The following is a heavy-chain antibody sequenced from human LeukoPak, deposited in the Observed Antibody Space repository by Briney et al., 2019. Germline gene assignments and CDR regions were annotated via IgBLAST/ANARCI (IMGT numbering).Heavy chain of an antibody. CDR1: GLTFSSYG. J-gene: IGHJ4*02. CDR2: IRYDGSNK. D-gene: IGHD2-2*01. Sequence: GGSLRLSCAASGLTFSSYGMHWVRQAPGKGLEWVAFIRYDGSNKYYADSVKGRFTISRDNSKNTLYLQMNSLRAEDTAVYYCAKARELVPAASGKYYFDYWGQGTLVTVSS. CDR3: AKARELVPAASGKYYFDY. V-gene: IGHV3-30*02.